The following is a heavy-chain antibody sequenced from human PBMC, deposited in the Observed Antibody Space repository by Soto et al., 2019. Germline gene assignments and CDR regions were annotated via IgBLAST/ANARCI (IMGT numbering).Heavy chain of an antibody. CDR3: AREVSGRDIAARPFDY. D-gene: IGHD6-6*01. Sequence: QVQLVQSGAEVKKPGSSVKVSCKASGGTFSSYAISWVRQGPGQGLEWMGGIIPIFGTANYAQKFQGRVTITADKSTSTAYMELSSLRSEDTAVYYCAREVSGRDIAARPFDYWGQGTLVTVSS. V-gene: IGHV1-69*06. J-gene: IGHJ4*02. CDR2: IIPIFGTA. CDR1: GGTFSSYA.